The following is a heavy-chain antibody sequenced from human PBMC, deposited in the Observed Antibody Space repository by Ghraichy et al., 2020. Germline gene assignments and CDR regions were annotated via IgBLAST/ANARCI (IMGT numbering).Heavy chain of an antibody. J-gene: IGHJ6*02. CDR1: GYSFTSCG. Sequence: ASVKVSCKASGYSFTSCGISWVRQAPGQGLEWMGWIGTFSGNTDYSQKLQDRLTMTIDTSTSTAYMELRSLRSDDSAVYFCARDKGFCGTTSCYSPYFYGVDVWGQGTTVTVTS. CDR2: IGTFSGNT. V-gene: IGHV1-18*01. D-gene: IGHD2-2*01. CDR3: ARDKGFCGTTSCYSPYFYGVDV.